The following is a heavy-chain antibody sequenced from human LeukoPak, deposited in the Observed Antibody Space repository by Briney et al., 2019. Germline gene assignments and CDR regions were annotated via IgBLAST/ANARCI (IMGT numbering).Heavy chain of an antibody. J-gene: IGHJ4*02. Sequence: GGSLRLSCAVSGFTFSSYWMSWVRQAPGKGLEWVANIKQDGSGKYYVDSVKGRFTISRDNAKNSLYLQMNSLRADDTAVFYCARGLTVDFWGQGTLVTVSS. CDR1: GFTFSSYW. CDR3: ARGLTVDF. D-gene: IGHD4/OR15-4a*01. CDR2: IKQDGSGK. V-gene: IGHV3-7*04.